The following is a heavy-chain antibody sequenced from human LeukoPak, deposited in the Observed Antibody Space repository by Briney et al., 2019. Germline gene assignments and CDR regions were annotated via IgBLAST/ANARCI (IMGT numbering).Heavy chain of an antibody. D-gene: IGHD4-11*01. CDR3: ARRGTDYCTPSSCHPNWFAP. J-gene: IGHJ5*02. Sequence: GGSLRLSCAASGFTFSSYEMNWVRQAPGKGLEWVSYISSSDNTISYAGSVKGRFTISRDNVKNSLYLQMNSLRAEDTAVYFCARRGTDYCTPSSCHPNWFAPWGQGTQVTVSS. CDR1: GFTFSSYE. V-gene: IGHV3-48*03. CDR2: ISSSDNTI.